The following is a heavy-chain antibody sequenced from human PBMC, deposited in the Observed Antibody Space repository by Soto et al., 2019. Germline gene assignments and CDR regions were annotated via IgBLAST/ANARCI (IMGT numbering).Heavy chain of an antibody. CDR1: GFTFSSYS. J-gene: IGHJ6*02. Sequence: GGSLRLSCAASGFTFSSYSMNWVRQAPGKGLEWVSYISSSSSTIYYADSVKGRLTISRDNAKNSLYRQMNSLRDEDTAVYYCARTPPWPYCSSTSCYAGYYYGMDVWGQGTTVTVSS. V-gene: IGHV3-48*02. CDR2: ISSSSSTI. D-gene: IGHD2-2*01. CDR3: ARTPPWPYCSSTSCYAGYYYGMDV.